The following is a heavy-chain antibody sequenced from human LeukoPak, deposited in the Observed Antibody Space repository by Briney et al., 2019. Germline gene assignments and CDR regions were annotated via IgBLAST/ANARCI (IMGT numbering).Heavy chain of an antibody. D-gene: IGHD2-15*01. CDR3: ARKVAATGYFDY. J-gene: IGHJ4*02. CDR1: GGTFSSYA. V-gene: IGHV1-69*13. Sequence: SVKVSCKASGGTFSSYAISWVRQAPGQGLEWMGGIIPIFGTANYAQKFQGRVTTTADESTSTAYMELSSLRSEDTAVYYCARKVAATGYFDYWGQGTLVTVSS. CDR2: IIPIFGTA.